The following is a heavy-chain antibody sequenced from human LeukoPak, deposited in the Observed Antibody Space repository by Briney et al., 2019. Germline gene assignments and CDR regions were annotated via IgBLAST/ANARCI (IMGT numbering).Heavy chain of an antibody. J-gene: IGHJ4*02. V-gene: IGHV5-51*01. Sequence: HGESLKISCKGSGYSFTSYWIGWVRQMPGKGLEWMGIIYPGDSDTRYSPSFQGQVTISADKSISTAYLQWSSLKASDTAMYYCARQGSIVDDSTYADYWGQGTLVTVSS. CDR3: ARQGSIVDDSTYADY. CDR1: GYSFTSYW. CDR2: IYPGDSDT. D-gene: IGHD3-22*01.